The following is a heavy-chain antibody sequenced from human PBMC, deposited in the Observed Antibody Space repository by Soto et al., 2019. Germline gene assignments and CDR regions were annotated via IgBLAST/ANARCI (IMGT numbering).Heavy chain of an antibody. CDR3: ARDLTPGLVDH. CDR2: ISAYNGNT. Sequence: GASVKVSCKASGNTVPNYAIHWVRQAPGQGLEWMGWISAYNGNTNYAQKLQGRVTMTTDTSTSTAYMELRSLRSDDTAVYYCARDLTPGLVDHWGQGTLVTVSS. CDR1: GNTVPNYA. V-gene: IGHV1-18*01. D-gene: IGHD3-9*01. J-gene: IGHJ4*02.